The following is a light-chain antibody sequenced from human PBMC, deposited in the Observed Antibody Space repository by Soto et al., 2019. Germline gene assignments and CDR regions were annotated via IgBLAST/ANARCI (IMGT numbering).Light chain of an antibody. Sequence: DIQMTQSPSSLSASVRDRVTITCRASQSISNYLNWYQQKPGKAPKLLIYATSNLQSGVPSRFSGSGSGTEFTLTFTTLQPEDFATYYCQQTYSTPLTFGGGTHVEI. CDR2: ATS. V-gene: IGKV1-39*01. CDR1: QSISNY. CDR3: QQTYSTPLT. J-gene: IGKJ4*01.